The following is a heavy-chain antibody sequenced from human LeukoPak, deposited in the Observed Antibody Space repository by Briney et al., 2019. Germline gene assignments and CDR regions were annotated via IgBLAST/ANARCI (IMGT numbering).Heavy chain of an antibody. CDR1: GGSFSGYY. CDR3: ARHRYYYDSSGYLRVFDY. V-gene: IGHV4-34*01. J-gene: IGHJ4*02. CDR2: INDSGST. Sequence: PSETLSLTCVVYGGSFSGYYWTWIRQPPGKGLEWIGEINDSGSTNYNPSLKSRVTISVDTSKNQFSLKLSSVTAADTAVYYCARHRYYYDSSGYLRVFDYWGQGTLVTVSS. D-gene: IGHD3-22*01.